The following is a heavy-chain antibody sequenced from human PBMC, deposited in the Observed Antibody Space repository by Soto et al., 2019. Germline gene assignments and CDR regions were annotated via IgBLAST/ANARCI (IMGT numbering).Heavy chain of an antibody. CDR2: ISTYNGNT. Sequence: QVQLVQSGAEVKKPGASVKVSCKASGYNFTSYGISWVRQAPGQGLEWMGWISTYNGNTKYAQKLQGRVTMTTDTSTSTAYMELRSLSSDDTAVFDCAREMVRGVGSDYCGQGTLVTVSS. J-gene: IGHJ4*02. CDR3: AREMVRGVGSDY. CDR1: GYNFTSYG. V-gene: IGHV1-18*01. D-gene: IGHD3-10*01.